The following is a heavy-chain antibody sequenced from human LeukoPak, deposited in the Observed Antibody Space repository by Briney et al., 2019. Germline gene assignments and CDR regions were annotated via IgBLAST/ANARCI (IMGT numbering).Heavy chain of an antibody. J-gene: IGHJ4*02. V-gene: IGHV3-7*01. CDR3: ARGAPYQLLSQYYFDY. CDR2: IKQDGSEK. D-gene: IGHD2-2*01. CDR1: GFTFSSYW. Sequence: PGGSLRLSCAASGFTFSSYWMSWVRQAPGKGLEWVANIKQDGSEKYYVDSVKGRFTISRDNAKNSLYLQMNSLRAEDTAVYYCARGAPYQLLSQYYFDYWGQGTLVTVSS.